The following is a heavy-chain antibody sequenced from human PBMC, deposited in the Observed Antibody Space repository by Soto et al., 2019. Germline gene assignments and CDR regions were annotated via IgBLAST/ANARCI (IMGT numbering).Heavy chain of an antibody. D-gene: IGHD6-19*01. CDR1: GDSVSSDSAA. CDR2: AYYRSKWYI. Sequence: PSQTLSLTCAISGDSVSSDSAAWNWIRQSPSRDLEWLGRAYYRSKWYIEYAPSVNSRITINPDTSKNQLSLQLISVNPEDTAVYYCVRSRVFIAVTSVTNYYYYYGMDVWGQGTTVTVSS. J-gene: IGHJ6*02. CDR3: VRSRVFIAVTSVTNYYYYYGMDV. V-gene: IGHV6-1*01.